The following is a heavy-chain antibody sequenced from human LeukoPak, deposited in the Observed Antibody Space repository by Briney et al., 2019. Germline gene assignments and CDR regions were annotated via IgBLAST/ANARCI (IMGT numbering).Heavy chain of an antibody. V-gene: IGHV4-61*05. CDR1: GGSISSSTYH. CDR2: IYYTGST. D-gene: IGHD3-9*01. J-gene: IGHJ4*02. Sequence: SETLSLTCSVSGGSISSSTYHWSWIRQPPGKGLEWIGYIYYTGSTNYNPSLKSRVTISVDTSKNQFSLKLSSVTAADTAVYYCARHQLIDWSPAVDYWGQGTLVAVSS. CDR3: ARHQLIDWSPAVDY.